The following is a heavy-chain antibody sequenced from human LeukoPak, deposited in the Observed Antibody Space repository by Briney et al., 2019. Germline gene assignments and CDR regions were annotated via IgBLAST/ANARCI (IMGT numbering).Heavy chain of an antibody. Sequence: PSQTLSLTCAVSGGSISSGGYSWSWIRQPPGKGLEWVGYIYHSGSTYYNPSLRSRVTVSVDRSKNQFSLKLSSVTAADTAVYYCARHSYGSSYYFGLDVWGQGTTVTVSS. CDR2: IYHSGST. D-gene: IGHD5-18*01. CDR3: ARHSYGSSYYFGLDV. J-gene: IGHJ6*02. CDR1: GGSISSGGYS. V-gene: IGHV4-30-2*01.